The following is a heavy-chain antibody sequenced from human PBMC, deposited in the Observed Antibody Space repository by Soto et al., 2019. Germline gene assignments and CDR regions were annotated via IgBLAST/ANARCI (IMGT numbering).Heavy chain of an antibody. CDR2: VNDNGATT. CDR1: GFTFSGYA. V-gene: IGHV3-23*01. J-gene: IGHJ2*01. Sequence: GGSLRLSCAASGFTFSGYAMSWVRQAPGKGLEWVSTVNDNGATTYYSGSVKGRFTISRDNSRNTLSLQMNSLRPEDTAVYYCAKYMNGWPWYFDLWGRGTLVTVSS. D-gene: IGHD6-19*01. CDR3: AKYMNGWPWYFDL.